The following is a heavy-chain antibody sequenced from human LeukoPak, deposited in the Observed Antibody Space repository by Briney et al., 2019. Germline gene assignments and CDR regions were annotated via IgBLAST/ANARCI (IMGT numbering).Heavy chain of an antibody. CDR1: GFTFSTYD. J-gene: IGHJ6*02. Sequence: GGSLRLSCAASGFTFSTYDMHWVRQATGKGLEWVSAIGTADNTYYAGSVKGRFTISRENAKNSLYLQMNSLRAGDTAVYYCARISAQLEPYGMDVWGQGTTVTVSS. D-gene: IGHD1-1*01. CDR3: ARISAQLEPYGMDV. CDR2: IGTADNT. V-gene: IGHV3-13*01.